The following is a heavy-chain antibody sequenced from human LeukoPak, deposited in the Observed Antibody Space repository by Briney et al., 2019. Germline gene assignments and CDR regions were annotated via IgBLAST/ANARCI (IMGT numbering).Heavy chain of an antibody. CDR2: ISGSGSST. CDR3: AKAYNDILTGDPY. CDR1: GFTFSSYA. Sequence: PGGSLRLSCAASGFTFSSYAMSWVRQAPGKGLEWVSGISGSGSSTYYADSVKGRFTISRDNSKNTLSLQMNSLRAEDTAVYYCAKAYNDILTGDPYWGQETLVTVSS. D-gene: IGHD3-9*01. V-gene: IGHV3-23*01. J-gene: IGHJ4*02.